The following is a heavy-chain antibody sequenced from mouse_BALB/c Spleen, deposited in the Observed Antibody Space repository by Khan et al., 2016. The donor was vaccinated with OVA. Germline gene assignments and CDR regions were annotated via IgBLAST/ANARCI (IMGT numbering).Heavy chain of an antibody. D-gene: IGHD2-2*01. CDR2: ISSAGSYT. CDR1: GFTFSNYD. J-gene: IGHJ3*01. CDR3: ARRGYDEAWFAY. V-gene: IGHV5-6*02. Sequence: EVKLEESGGDLVKPGGSLKLSCAASGFTFSNYDMSWVRQTPDKRLGWVATISSAGSYTYYPDCVKGRFTISRDNAKTTLYLQFSSLKSEDTAMYYCARRGYDEAWFAYWGHGTLVTVSA.